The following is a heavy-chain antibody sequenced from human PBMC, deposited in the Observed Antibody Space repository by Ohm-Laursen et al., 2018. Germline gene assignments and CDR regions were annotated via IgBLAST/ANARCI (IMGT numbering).Heavy chain of an antibody. V-gene: IGHV1-8*01. D-gene: IGHD4-17*01. CDR3: ARAATVTSDFDY. CDR2: MNPNSHNT. J-gene: IGHJ4*02. Sequence: GSSVKVSCKASGYTFSSYDIIWVRQASGQGPEWMGWMNPNSHNTGYARKFRGRVSMTSDSSISTAYMELSSLRSEDTAVYYCARAATVTSDFDYWGQGTLVTVSS. CDR1: GYTFSSYD.